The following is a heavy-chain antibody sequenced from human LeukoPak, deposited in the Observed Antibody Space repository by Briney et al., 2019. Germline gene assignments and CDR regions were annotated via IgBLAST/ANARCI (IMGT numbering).Heavy chain of an antibody. J-gene: IGHJ1*01. Sequence: ASVKVSCKASGYTFTSYHMHWVRQAPGQGLEWMGIINPSGGSTSYAQKFQGRVTMTRDTSTSTVYMELSSLRSEDTAVYYCARVVSSSSSWSSKYFQHWGQGTLVTVSS. D-gene: IGHD6-13*01. CDR1: GYTFTSYH. CDR2: INPSGGST. CDR3: ARVVSSSSSWSSKYFQH. V-gene: IGHV1-46*01.